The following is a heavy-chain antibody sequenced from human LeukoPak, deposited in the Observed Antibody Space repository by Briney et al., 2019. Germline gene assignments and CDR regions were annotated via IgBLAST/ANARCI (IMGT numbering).Heavy chain of an antibody. V-gene: IGHV1-8*01. CDR1: GYTFTSCD. CDR2: MNPNSGKT. Sequence: ASVKVSCKASGYTFTSCDINWVRQGTGQGLEWMGWMNPNSGKTGYAQKFQGRVSMTWSTSISTAYMELSGLRSEDTAVYYCARELHRDDYWGQGTLVTVSS. J-gene: IGHJ4*02. CDR3: ARELHRDDY.